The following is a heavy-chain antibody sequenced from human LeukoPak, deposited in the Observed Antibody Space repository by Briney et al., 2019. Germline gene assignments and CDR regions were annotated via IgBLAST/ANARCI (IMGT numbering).Heavy chain of an antibody. CDR1: GFTFSSYE. J-gene: IGHJ3*02. V-gene: IGHV3-48*03. Sequence: GGSLRLSCAASGFTFSSYEMNWVRQAPGKGLEWVSYISSSGSTIYYADSVKGRFTIPRDNAKNSLYLQMNSLRAEDTAVYYCARDPWGGDAFDIWGQGTMVTVSS. D-gene: IGHD7-27*01. CDR3: ARDPWGGDAFDI. CDR2: ISSSGSTI.